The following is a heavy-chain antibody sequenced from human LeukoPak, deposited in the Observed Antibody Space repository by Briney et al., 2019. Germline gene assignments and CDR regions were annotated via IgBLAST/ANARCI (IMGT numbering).Heavy chain of an antibody. CDR3: AKSIVATIEGYYFDY. CDR2: ISDSGGST. D-gene: IGHD5-12*01. CDR1: GFTFSSYA. J-gene: IGHJ4*02. V-gene: IGHV3-23*01. Sequence: PGGSLRLSCAASGFTFSSYAMNWVRQAPGKGLEWVSAISDSGGSTYYADSVKGRFTISRDNSKNTLYLQMNSLRAEDAAVYYCAKSIVATIEGYYFDYWGQGTLVTVSS.